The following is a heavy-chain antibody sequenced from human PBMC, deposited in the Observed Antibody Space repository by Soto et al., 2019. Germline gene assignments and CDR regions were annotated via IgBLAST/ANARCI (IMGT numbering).Heavy chain of an antibody. D-gene: IGHD2-15*01. V-gene: IGHV3-23*01. CDR3: VKRADDCSSGSCKETSRKYCDY. CDR2: IASDGVST. J-gene: IGHJ4*02. Sequence: EVQLLESGGGLVQPGGSLRLSCAASGFTLSNYAMSWVRQAPGKGLEWVSAIASDGVSTYYADSVRGRFTISRDISKNTLYLQMNRLGAEDTAVYYCVKRADDCSSGSCKETSRKYCDYWGQGTLVTVSS. CDR1: GFTLSNYA.